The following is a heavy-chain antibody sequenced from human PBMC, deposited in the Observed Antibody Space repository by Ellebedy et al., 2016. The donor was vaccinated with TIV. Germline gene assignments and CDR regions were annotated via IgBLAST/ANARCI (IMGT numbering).Heavy chain of an antibody. CDR2: INHSGST. CDR3: ARGRPQRRETAMATNDPSGGFDY. Sequence: SETLSLTCAVYGGSFSGYYWSWIRQPPGKGLEWIGEINHSGSTNYNPSLKSRVTISVDTSKNQFSLKLSSVTAADTAVYYCARGRPQRRETAMATNDPSGGFDYWGQGTLVTVSS. D-gene: IGHD5-18*01. J-gene: IGHJ4*02. CDR1: GGSFSGYY. V-gene: IGHV4-34*01.